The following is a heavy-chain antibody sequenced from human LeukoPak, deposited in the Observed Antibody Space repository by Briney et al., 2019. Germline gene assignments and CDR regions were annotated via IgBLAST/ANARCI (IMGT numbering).Heavy chain of an antibody. J-gene: IGHJ4*02. D-gene: IGHD5-18*01. V-gene: IGHV4-34*01. Sequence: SETLFLTCAVYGGSFNHYYWSWIRQPPGKGLEWIGEVNHSGSATYNPSLKSRVAISVDTSKNQISLKLTSVTAADTAVYYCARGLTRGYSFGPPGFWGQGTLVAVSS. CDR2: VNHSGSA. CDR3: ARGLTRGYSFGPPGF. CDR1: GGSFNHYY.